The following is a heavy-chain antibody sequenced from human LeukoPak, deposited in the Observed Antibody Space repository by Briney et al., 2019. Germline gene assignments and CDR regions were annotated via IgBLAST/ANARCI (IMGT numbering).Heavy chain of an antibody. CDR1: AFTFSSYA. J-gene: IGHJ4*02. CDR2: AHYDGNNK. D-gene: IGHD6-19*01. CDR3: AKGLGSAWGIDY. V-gene: IGHV3-30*02. Sequence: GGSLRLSCTASAFTFSSYAMHWVRQAPGKGLEWVAFAHYDGNNKYYADSVKGRFTISRDHSKNTLYLQMNSPRVEDTALYYCAKGLGSAWGIDYWGQGILVTVSS.